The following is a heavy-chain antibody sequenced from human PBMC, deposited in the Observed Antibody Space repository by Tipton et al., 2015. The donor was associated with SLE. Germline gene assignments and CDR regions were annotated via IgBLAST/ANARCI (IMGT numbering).Heavy chain of an antibody. V-gene: IGHV4-59*11. CDR3: ARTSLQGSLVDWYFDL. J-gene: IGHJ2*01. D-gene: IGHD5-24*01. Sequence: TLSLTCTVSGASISSHYWSWIRQPPGKGLEWIGYMYYTGSAHYNPSLRNRVTMSLDTSKNQFSLKLSSVTAADTTVYYCARTSLQGSLVDWYFDLWGRGTLVTVSS. CDR2: MYYTGSA. CDR1: GASISSHY.